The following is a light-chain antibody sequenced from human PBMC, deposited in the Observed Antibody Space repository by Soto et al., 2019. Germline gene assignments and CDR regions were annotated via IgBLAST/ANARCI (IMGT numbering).Light chain of an antibody. Sequence: SYELTQPLSVSVALGQTARITCGGNNIGSKNVHWYQQKPGQAAVLVIYRDSNRPSGIPERFSGSNSGNTATLTISRAQARDEADYYCPVCDSSTARVFGGGTKLTVL. CDR3: PVCDSSTARV. CDR2: RDS. CDR1: NIGSKN. J-gene: IGLJ3*02. V-gene: IGLV3-9*01.